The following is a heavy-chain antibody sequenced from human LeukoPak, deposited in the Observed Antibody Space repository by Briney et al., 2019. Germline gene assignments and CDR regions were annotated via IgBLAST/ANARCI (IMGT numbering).Heavy chain of an antibody. V-gene: IGHV4-59*08. CDR1: GGSISGYY. D-gene: IGHD5-12*01. J-gene: IGHJ4*02. Sequence: SETLSLTCTVSGGSISGYYWSWTRQPPGKGLEWIGYIYYSGITNYNPSLKSRVTMSVDTSKNQFSLKLSSVTAADTAVYYCARSPNSGYDPFDYWGQGALVTVSS. CDR2: IYYSGIT. CDR3: ARSPNSGYDPFDY.